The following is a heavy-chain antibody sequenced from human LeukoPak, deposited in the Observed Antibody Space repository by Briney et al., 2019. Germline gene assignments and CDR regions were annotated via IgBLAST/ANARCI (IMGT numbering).Heavy chain of an antibody. D-gene: IGHD3-10*01. CDR3: TTELVWFGVLAH. CDR2: IKSKTDGGTT. Sequence: GGSPRLSCAVSDFTVSTNYMSWVRQAPGKGLEWVGRIKSKTDGGTTDYAAPVKDRFTISRDDSKSTLYLQMNSLQTEDTGVYYCTTELVWFGVLAHWGQGTLATVSS. J-gene: IGHJ4*02. CDR1: DFTVSTNY. V-gene: IGHV3-15*01.